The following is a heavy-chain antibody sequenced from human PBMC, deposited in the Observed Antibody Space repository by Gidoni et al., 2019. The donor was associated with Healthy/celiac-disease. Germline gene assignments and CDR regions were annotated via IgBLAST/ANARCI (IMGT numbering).Heavy chain of an antibody. J-gene: IGHJ4*02. V-gene: IGHV3-23*01. CDR3: AKRLITMIVPYYFDY. CDR2: ISGSGGST. Sequence: EVQLLESGGGLVQPGGSLRLSCAASGFTFSSYAMSWVRQAPGKGLGVVSAISGSGGSTYYADSVKGRFTISRDNSKNTLYLQMNSLRAEDTAVYYCAKRLITMIVPYYFDYWGQGTLVTVSS. D-gene: IGHD3-22*01. CDR1: GFTFSSYA.